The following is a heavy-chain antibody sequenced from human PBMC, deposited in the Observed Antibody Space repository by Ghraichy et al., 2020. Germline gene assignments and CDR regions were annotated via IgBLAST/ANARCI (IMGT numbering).Heavy chain of an antibody. CDR2: IYYSGST. Sequence: SETLSLTCTVSGGSISSSSYYWGWIRQPPGKGLEWIGSIYYSGSTYYNPSLKSRVTISVDTSKNQFSLKLSSVTAADTAVYYCARHAGSRRLFDYWGQGTLVTVSS. CDR3: ARHAGSRRLFDY. J-gene: IGHJ4*02. D-gene: IGHD2-2*01. V-gene: IGHV4-39*01. CDR1: GGSISSSSYY.